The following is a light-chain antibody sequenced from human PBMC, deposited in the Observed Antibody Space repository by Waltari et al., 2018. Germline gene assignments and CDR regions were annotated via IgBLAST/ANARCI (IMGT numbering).Light chain of an antibody. J-gene: IGKJ1*01. CDR1: RSISSW. V-gene: IGKV1-5*03. CDR2: GSS. CDR3: QQYNSAWA. Sequence: DIQMTQSPSTLSASVGDTVTITCRASRSISSWLAWHQQKPGKAPKVLIYGSSTLESGVPSRFSGNGSGTEFTLTISSLQPDDFATYYCQQYNSAWAFGQGTKVEVK.